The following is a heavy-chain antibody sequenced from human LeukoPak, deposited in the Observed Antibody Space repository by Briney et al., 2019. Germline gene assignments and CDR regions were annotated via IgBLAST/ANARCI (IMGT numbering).Heavy chain of an antibody. CDR2: IIPILGIA. CDR1: GGTFSSYA. J-gene: IGHJ4*02. Sequence: ASVKVSCKASGGTFSSYAISWVRQAPGQGLEWMGRIIPILGIANYAQKFQGRVTITADKSTSTAYMELSGLRSEDTAVYYCARLVGSSWAYFDYWGQGTLVTVSS. V-gene: IGHV1-69*04. D-gene: IGHD6-13*01. CDR3: ARLVGSSWAYFDY.